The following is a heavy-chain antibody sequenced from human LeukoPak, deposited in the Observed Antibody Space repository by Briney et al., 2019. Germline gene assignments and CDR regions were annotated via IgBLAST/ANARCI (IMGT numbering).Heavy chain of an antibody. CDR1: GFTFSSYW. J-gene: IGHJ3*02. Sequence: PGGSLRLSCAVSGFTFSSYWMIWVRQAPGQGLEWVANIKQDGTEKYHVDSVKGRFTISRDNAKNSLYLQMNSLRVEDTAVYFCARSGLRGTYPHTFDIWGQGTMVTVSS. V-gene: IGHV3-7*01. CDR3: ARSGLRGTYPHTFDI. D-gene: IGHD3-10*01. CDR2: IKQDGTEK.